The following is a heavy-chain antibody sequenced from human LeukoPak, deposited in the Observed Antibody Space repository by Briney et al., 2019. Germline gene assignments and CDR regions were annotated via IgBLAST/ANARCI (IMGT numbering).Heavy chain of an antibody. CDR3: ARETGSGYGMDV. D-gene: IGHD3-10*01. V-gene: IGHV3-30*04. CDR2: ISYDGSNK. J-gene: IGHJ6*02. Sequence: PGGSLRLSCAASGFTFSSYAMHWVRQAPGKGLEWVAVISYDGSNKYYADSVKGRFTISRDNAKNTLCLQMNSLRAEDTAVYYCARETGSGYGMDVWGQGTAVTVSS. CDR1: GFTFSSYA.